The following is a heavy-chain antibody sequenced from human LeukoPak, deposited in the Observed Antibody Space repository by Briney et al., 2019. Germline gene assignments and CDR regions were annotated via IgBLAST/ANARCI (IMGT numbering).Heavy chain of an antibody. D-gene: IGHD6-19*01. CDR3: TRELYGYSSGWHNHFDY. CDR1: GFTFGDYA. V-gene: IGHV3-49*03. J-gene: IGHJ4*02. CDR2: IRSKAYGGTT. Sequence: QPGRSLRLSCTASGFTFGDYAMSWFRQAPGKGLEWVGFIRSKAYGGTTEYAASVKGRFTISRDDSKSIAYLQMNSLKPEDTAVYYCTRELYGYSSGWHNHFDYWGQGTLVTVSS.